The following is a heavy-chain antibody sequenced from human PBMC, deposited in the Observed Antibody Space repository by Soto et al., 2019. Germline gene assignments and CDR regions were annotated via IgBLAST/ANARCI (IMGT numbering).Heavy chain of an antibody. V-gene: IGHV4-59*08. CDR2: IYYSGST. D-gene: IGHD2-15*01. J-gene: IGHJ6*02. CDR1: GGSISSYY. Sequence: SETLSLTCTVSGGSISSYYWSWIRQPPGKGLEWIGYIYYSGSTNYNPSLKSRVTISVDTSKNQFSLKLSSVTAADTAVYYCARHHCSGGSCRNDYYGMDVWGQGTTVTVSS. CDR3: ARHHCSGGSCRNDYYGMDV.